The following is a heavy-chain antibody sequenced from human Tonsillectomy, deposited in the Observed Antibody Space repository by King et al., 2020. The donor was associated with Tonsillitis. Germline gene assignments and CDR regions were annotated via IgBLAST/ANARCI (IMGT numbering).Heavy chain of an antibody. CDR1: GGSFSGYY. CDR3: TRGGRFGYFDI. Sequence: VQLQQWGAGLLKSSETLSLTCAVYGGSFSGYYWSWIRQPPGKGLEWIGEINHSGSTNYNPSLKSRVTISVDTSKNQFSLKLSSVTAADTAVYYCTRGGRFGYFDIWGQGTMVTVPS. J-gene: IGHJ3*02. CDR2: INHSGST. D-gene: IGHD3-10*01. V-gene: IGHV4-34*01.